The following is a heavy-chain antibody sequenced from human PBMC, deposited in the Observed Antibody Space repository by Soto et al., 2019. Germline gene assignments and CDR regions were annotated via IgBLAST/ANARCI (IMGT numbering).Heavy chain of an antibody. D-gene: IGHD3-22*01. CDR2: IYPLDSET. CDR1: GYSFTIYW. J-gene: IGHJ6*02. CDR3: ARFGNDYYDSSGYYFGV. V-gene: IGHV5-51*01. Sequence: GESLKISCKGSGYSFTIYWIGWVRQMPGKGLEWMGIIYPLDSETRYSPSFQGQVTISADTSISTAYLQWSSLKASDTAMYYCARFGNDYYDSSGYYFGVWGQGTTVTVSS.